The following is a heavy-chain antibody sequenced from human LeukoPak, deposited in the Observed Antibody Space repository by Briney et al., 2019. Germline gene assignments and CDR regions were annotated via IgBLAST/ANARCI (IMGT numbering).Heavy chain of an antibody. CDR2: INHSGST. D-gene: IGHD3-9*01. V-gene: IGHV4-34*01. CDR3: ARGRLRYFDWLPFDY. CDR1: GGSFSGYY. Sequence: SETLSLTCAVYGGSFSGYYWSWDRQPPGKGLEWIGEINHSGSTNYSPSLKSRVTISVDTSKNQFSLKLSSVTAADTAVYYCARGRLRYFDWLPFDYWGQGTLVTVSS. J-gene: IGHJ4*02.